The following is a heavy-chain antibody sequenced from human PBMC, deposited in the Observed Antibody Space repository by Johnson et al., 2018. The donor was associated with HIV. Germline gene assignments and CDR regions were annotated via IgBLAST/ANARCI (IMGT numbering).Heavy chain of an antibody. Sequence: VQLVESGGGLVQPGGSLRLSCAASGFTVSSNYMSWVRQAPGKGLEWVSVIYSGGSTYYADSVKGRFTISRDNSKNTLYLQMNSLRAEDTAVYYCARDDGGGGDAFDIWGQGTMVTVCS. CDR2: IYSGGST. V-gene: IGHV3-66*02. D-gene: IGHD2-15*01. J-gene: IGHJ3*02. CDR1: GFTVSSNY. CDR3: ARDDGGGGDAFDI.